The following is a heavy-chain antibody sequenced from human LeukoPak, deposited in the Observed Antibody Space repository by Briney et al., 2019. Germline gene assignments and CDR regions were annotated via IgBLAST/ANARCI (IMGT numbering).Heavy chain of an antibody. Sequence: ASVKVSCKASGGTFSSYAISWVRQAPGQGLEWMGGIIPIFGTANYAQKFQGRVTITADESTSTAYMELSSLRSEDAAVYYCARDREDAFDYWGQGTLVTVSS. CDR1: GGTFSSYA. CDR2: IIPIFGTA. V-gene: IGHV1-69*13. CDR3: ARDREDAFDY. J-gene: IGHJ4*02. D-gene: IGHD5-24*01.